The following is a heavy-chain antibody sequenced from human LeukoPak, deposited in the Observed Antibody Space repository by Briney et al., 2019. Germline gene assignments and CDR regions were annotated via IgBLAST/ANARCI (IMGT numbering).Heavy chain of an antibody. D-gene: IGHD3-22*01. Sequence: GGSLRLSCAASGFRFSNYWMSWVRQAPGKGLEWVANIKQDGSEKDYVDSMKGRFTISRDNAKNSLYLQMNSLRAEDTAVYYCARGYRYYYDSSGINYWGQGTLVTVSS. CDR2: IKQDGSEK. V-gene: IGHV3-7*03. CDR1: GFRFSNYW. CDR3: ARGYRYYYDSSGINY. J-gene: IGHJ4*02.